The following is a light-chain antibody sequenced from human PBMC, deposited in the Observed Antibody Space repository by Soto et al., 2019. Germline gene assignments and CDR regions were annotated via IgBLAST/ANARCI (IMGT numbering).Light chain of an antibody. Sequence: EIVLTQSPGTLSLSPGERATLSCGASQSVSFNSLAWYQQKVGLAPRLLIYDASRRATGTPDRFSGSGSGTDFTLTISRLEPEDFAVYVCQQYGSSPYTFGQGTNLEIK. CDR2: DAS. V-gene: IGKV3D-20*01. CDR3: QQYGSSPYT. J-gene: IGKJ2*01. CDR1: QSVSFNS.